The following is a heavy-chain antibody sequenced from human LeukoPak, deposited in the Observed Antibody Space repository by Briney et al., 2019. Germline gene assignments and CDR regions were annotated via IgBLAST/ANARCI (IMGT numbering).Heavy chain of an antibody. V-gene: IGHV4-59*01. CDR3: ARSLGWPFFDY. J-gene: IGHJ4*02. CDR2: IYYSGST. CDR1: GGSISSYY. Sequence: ESGPTLVKPSETLSPTCTVSGGSISSYYWSWIRQPPGKGLEWIGYIYYSGSTNYNPSLKSRVTISVDTSKNQFSLKLSSVTAADTAVYYCARSLGWPFFDYWGQGTLVTVSS. D-gene: IGHD1-26*01.